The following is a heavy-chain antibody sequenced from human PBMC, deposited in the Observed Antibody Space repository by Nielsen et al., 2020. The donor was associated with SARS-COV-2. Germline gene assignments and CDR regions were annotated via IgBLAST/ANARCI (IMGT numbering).Heavy chain of an antibody. CDR1: GYTFTSYG. J-gene: IGHJ4*02. CDR2: ISAYKGST. CDR3: ARSRGTYAKGVFDY. D-gene: IGHD3-16*01. Sequence: ASVKVSCKASGYTFTSYGISWVRQAPGQGLEWMGWISAYKGSTNYAQKFQGRVTMTTDTSTTIVYMDLRTLRSDDTAVYYCARSRGTYAKGVFDYWGQGTLVTVSS. V-gene: IGHV1-18*01.